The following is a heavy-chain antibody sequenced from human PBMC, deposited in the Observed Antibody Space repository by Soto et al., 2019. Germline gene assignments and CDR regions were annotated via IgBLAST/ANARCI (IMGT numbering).Heavy chain of an antibody. V-gene: IGHV1-69*06. J-gene: IGHJ6*02. CDR2: IIPIFGTA. Sequence: RASVKVSCKASGGTFSSYAISWVRQAPGQGLEWMGGIIPIFGTANYAQKFQGRVTITADKSTSTAYMELSSLRSEDTAVYYCAGRVVIIGDYYYYGMDVWGQGTTVTVSS. CDR1: GGTFSSYA. CDR3: AGRVVIIGDYYYYGMDV. D-gene: IGHD3-3*01.